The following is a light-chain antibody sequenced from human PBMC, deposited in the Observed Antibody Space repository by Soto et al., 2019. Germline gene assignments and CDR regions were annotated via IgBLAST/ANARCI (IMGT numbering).Light chain of an antibody. CDR3: QKYDSAPQT. Sequence: DIQMTQSPSFLSASVGDRVTITCRASQGIIDYLAWYQQKPGKAPKLLIYAASTLQPGVPSRFSGSGAGTDFTLTISGLQPEDVATYFCQKYDSAPQTFGPGTKVEIK. V-gene: IGKV1-27*01. CDR1: QGIIDY. CDR2: AAS. J-gene: IGKJ1*01.